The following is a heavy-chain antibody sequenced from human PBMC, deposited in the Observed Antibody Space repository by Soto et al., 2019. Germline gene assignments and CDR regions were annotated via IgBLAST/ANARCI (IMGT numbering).Heavy chain of an antibody. CDR3: AKDIGSGYCSRTSCYENACDI. J-gene: IGHJ3*02. V-gene: IGHV3-9*01. D-gene: IGHD2-2*01. CDR2: ISWNSGSI. CDR1: GFTFDDYA. Sequence: EVQLVESGGGLVQPGRSLRLSCAASGFTFDDYAMHWVRQAPGKGLEWVSGISWNSGSIGYADSVKGRFTISRDNAKNSLYLQMNSLRAEDTALYYCAKDIGSGYCSRTSCYENACDIGGQGTMVTVSS.